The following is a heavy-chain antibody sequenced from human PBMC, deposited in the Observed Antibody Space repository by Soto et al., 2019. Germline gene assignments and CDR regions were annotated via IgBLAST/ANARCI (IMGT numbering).Heavy chain of an antibody. CDR1: GFTFSSYA. Sequence: GGSLRLSCAASGFTFSSYAMSWVRQAPGKGLEWGSAISGSGGSTYYADFVQGRFTISRDNSKDTLYLQMNSLRAEDTAVYYCAKDLRLMVVVPAAVVFDYWGQGTLVTVAS. CDR3: AKDLRLMVVVPAAVVFDY. J-gene: IGHJ4*02. V-gene: IGHV3-23*01. CDR2: ISGSGGST. D-gene: IGHD2-2*01.